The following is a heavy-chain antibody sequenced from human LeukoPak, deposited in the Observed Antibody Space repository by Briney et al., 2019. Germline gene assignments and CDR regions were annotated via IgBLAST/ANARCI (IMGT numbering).Heavy chain of an antibody. D-gene: IGHD5-18*01. V-gene: IGHV4-34*01. CDR3: ATGSRGYLIDP. CDR2: INPSGST. CDR1: GESVTHYY. J-gene: IGHJ5*02. Sequence: PSETLSLTCAVYGESVTHYYYNWIRQPPGKGLEWIGEINPSGSTNYNPSLKSRVTISLDTSKNQFSLKLRFVTAADTAVYYCATGSRGYLIDPWGQGTLVTVSS.